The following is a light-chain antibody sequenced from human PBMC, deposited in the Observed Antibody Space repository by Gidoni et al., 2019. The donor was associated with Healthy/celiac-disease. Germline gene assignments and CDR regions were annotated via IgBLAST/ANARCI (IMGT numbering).Light chain of an antibody. CDR1: SSDVGGYNY. Sequence: SALTPPRSVSGSPGQSVTISCTGTSSDVGGYNYVSWYQQHPGKAPKLMIYDVSKRPSGVPDRFSGSKSGNTASLTISGLQAEDEADYYCCSYAGSYTFPELVFGGGTKLTVL. J-gene: IGLJ2*01. CDR2: DVS. V-gene: IGLV2-11*01. CDR3: CSYAGSYTFPELV.